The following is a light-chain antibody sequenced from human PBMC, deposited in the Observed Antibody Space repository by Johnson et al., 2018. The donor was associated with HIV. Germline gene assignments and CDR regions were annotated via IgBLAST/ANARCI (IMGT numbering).Light chain of an antibody. V-gene: IGLV1-51*02. J-gene: IGLJ1*01. CDR1: SSNIGNNY. CDR2: ENN. CDR3: GTCDSSLNSKV. Sequence: HSVLTQPPSVSAAPGQKVTISCSGSSSNIGNNYVSWYQHLPGTAPKLLMYENNKRPSGIPDRFSGSKSATSATLGITGLQTGDEADYYCGTCDSSLNSKVFGTGTKVSVL.